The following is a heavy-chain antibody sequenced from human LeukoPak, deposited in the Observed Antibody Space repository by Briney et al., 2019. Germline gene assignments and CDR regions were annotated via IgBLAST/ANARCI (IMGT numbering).Heavy chain of an antibody. J-gene: IGHJ6*02. Sequence: GRSLRLSCAASGFTFDDYAMHWVRHAPGKGLEWVSGISWNSGSIGYADSVKGRFTISRDNAKNSLYLQMNSLRAEDTALYYCAKATGNYYYYYGMDVWGQGTTVTVS. CDR1: GFTFDDYA. CDR2: ISWNSGSI. D-gene: IGHD1-14*01. V-gene: IGHV3-9*01. CDR3: AKATGNYYYYYGMDV.